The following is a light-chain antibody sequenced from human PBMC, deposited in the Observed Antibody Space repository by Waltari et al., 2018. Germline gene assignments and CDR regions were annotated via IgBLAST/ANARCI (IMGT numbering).Light chain of an antibody. CDR3: QQYYSTPRT. J-gene: IGKJ1*01. Sequence: DIVMTQSPYSLAVSLGERANINCKSSQSVLYSSNNKNYLAWYQQKPAQPPKLLIYWAPTRESGVPDRFSGSGSGTDFTLTISSLQAEDVAVYYCQQYYSTPRTFGQGTKVGIK. CDR1: QSVLYSSNNKNY. V-gene: IGKV4-1*01. CDR2: WAP.